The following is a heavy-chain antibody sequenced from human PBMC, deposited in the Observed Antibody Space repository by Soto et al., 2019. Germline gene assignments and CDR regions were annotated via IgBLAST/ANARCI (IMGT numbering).Heavy chain of an antibody. CDR1: GFTFSSYA. Sequence: GGSLRLSCAASGFTFSSYAMHWVRQAPGKGLEWVAVISYDGSNKYYADSVKGRFTISRDNSKNTLYLQMNSLRAEDTAVYYCARDYYGSGSYYWGIDYWGQGTLVTVSS. CDR2: ISYDGSNK. CDR3: ARDYYGSGSYYWGIDY. J-gene: IGHJ4*02. D-gene: IGHD3-10*01. V-gene: IGHV3-30-3*01.